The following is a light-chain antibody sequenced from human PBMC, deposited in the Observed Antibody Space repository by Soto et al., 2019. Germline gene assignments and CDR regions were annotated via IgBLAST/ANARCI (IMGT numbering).Light chain of an antibody. CDR3: CSYAGSSTFV. CDR2: EGS. J-gene: IGLJ1*01. CDR1: SSDVGSYNL. V-gene: IGLV2-23*01. Sequence: QSVLIQPASVSGSPGQSITISCTGTSSDVGSYNLVSWYQQHPGKAPKLMIYEGSKRPSGVSNRFSGSKSGNTASLTISGLQAEDEADYYCCSYAGSSTFVFGTGTKVTVL.